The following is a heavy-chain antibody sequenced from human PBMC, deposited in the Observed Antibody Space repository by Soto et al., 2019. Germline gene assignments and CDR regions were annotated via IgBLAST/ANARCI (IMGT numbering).Heavy chain of an antibody. CDR2: INPNSGAT. Sequence: QVQLLQSGAEVKKPGASVKVSCKTSGFNFAGYFLHWVRQAPGQGLEWMGWINPNSGATKDAQKFQGRVTMTWDTSISTGYMELVSLRFDDTAVYYCARAVLGSSQEFDYWGQGTRVTVSS. J-gene: IGHJ4*02. V-gene: IGHV1-2*02. CDR1: GFNFAGYF. D-gene: IGHD3-16*01. CDR3: ARAVLGSSQEFDY.